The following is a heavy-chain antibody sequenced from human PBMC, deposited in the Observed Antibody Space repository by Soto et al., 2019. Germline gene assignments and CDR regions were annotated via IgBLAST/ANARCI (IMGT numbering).Heavy chain of an antibody. Sequence: ASVKVSCKASGGTFSSYAISWVRQAPGQGLEWMGGIIPIFGTANYAQKFQGRVTITADESTSTAYMELSSLRSEDTAVYYCARGHKRITGTTGWGFGGMDVWGQGTTVTVSS. CDR1: GGTFSSYA. CDR3: ARGHKRITGTTGWGFGGMDV. CDR2: IIPIFGTA. D-gene: IGHD1-20*01. J-gene: IGHJ6*02. V-gene: IGHV1-69*13.